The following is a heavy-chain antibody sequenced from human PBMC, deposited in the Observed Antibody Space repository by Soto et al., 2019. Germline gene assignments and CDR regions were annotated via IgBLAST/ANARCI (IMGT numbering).Heavy chain of an antibody. CDR2: IYYNGYT. D-gene: IGHD1-7*01. CDR3: ARGGPTGITQLDH. J-gene: IGHJ4*02. V-gene: IGHV4-59*02. CDR1: GGSVSGYY. Sequence: SETLSLTCTVSGGSVSGYYWSWIRQPPGKGLEWIAYIYYNGYTSYNPSLKSRVTISVDTSKNQFSLVLSSVTAADTAVYYCARGGPTGITQLDHWGQGTLVTVSS.